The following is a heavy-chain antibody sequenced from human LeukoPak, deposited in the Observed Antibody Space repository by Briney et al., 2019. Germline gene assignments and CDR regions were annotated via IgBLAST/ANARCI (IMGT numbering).Heavy chain of an antibody. D-gene: IGHD4-17*01. CDR1: GYTFTSYG. CDR2: ITAYNGNT. J-gene: IGHJ6*04. CDR3: ARVGLSMTTVTILSSMDV. Sequence: VASVKVSCKASGYTFTSYGISWVRQAPGQGLEWMGWITAYNGNTNYAQKLQGRVTMTTDTSTRKAYMELRSLRSDDTAVYYCARVGLSMTTVTILSSMDVWGKGTTVTVSS. V-gene: IGHV1-18*01.